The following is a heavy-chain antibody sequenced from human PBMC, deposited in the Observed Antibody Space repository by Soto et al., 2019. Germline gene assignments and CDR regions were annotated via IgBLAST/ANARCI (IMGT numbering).Heavy chain of an antibody. CDR3: ARVEAVAGLYNSHGLDG. V-gene: IGHV1-69*12. D-gene: IGHD6-19*01. J-gene: IGHJ6*02. CDR1: GGTFSNYA. Sequence: QVQLVQSGAEVKKPGSSVKVSCKVSGGTFSNYAIDWVRLAPGHGLEWMGGIVPIFGTTYYTQKFQGRATIIADDSTTTAYLETSSLRSEDTDIYYCARVEAVAGLYNSHGLDGWGQGTAVTVSS. CDR2: IVPIFGTT.